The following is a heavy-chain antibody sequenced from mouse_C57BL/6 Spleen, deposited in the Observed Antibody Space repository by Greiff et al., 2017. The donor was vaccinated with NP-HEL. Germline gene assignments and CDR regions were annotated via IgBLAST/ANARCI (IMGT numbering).Heavy chain of an antibody. Sequence: VQLQQSGAELARPGASVKMSCKASGYTFTSYTMHWVKQRPGQGLEWIGYINPSSGYTKYNQKFKDKATLTADKSSSTAYMQLSSLTSEDSAVYYCARSGGNYWYFDGWGTGTTVTVSS. CDR2: INPSSGYT. D-gene: IGHD2-1*01. CDR3: ARSGGNYWYFDG. V-gene: IGHV1-4*01. J-gene: IGHJ1*03. CDR1: GYTFTSYT.